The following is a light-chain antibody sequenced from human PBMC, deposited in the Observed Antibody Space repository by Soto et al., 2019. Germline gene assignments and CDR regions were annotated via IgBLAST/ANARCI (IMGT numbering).Light chain of an antibody. CDR1: QSVLYSSNNKNS. CDR3: QQDYTTRWT. Sequence: DIVMTQSPDSLAVSLGERATINCKSSQSVLYSSNNKNSVAWYQQKPGQPPQLLIYWASDRESGVPDRFSGSEYGTDFTLTICCRKTEYWSVYYCQQDYTTRWTLDQGTKVES. J-gene: IGKJ1*01. CDR2: WAS. V-gene: IGKV4-1*01.